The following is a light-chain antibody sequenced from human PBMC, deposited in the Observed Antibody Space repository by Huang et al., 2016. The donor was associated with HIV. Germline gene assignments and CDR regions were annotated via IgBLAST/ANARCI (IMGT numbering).Light chain of an antibody. V-gene: IGKV3-20*01. CDR2: GAS. J-gene: IGKJ1*01. CDR3: QQCGSPTWT. Sequence: EIVLTQSPGTLSLSPGDRATLSCRASQFVANAYVAWYQHKPGQSPRLPIYGASMRASGIPDRCSGSGFGTDFTLTISRLEPDDFAVYFCQQCGSPTWTFGQGTKVEIK. CDR1: QFVANAY.